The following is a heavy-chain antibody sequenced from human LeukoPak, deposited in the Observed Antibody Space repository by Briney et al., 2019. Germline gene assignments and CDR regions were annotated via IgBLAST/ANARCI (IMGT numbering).Heavy chain of an antibody. CDR1: VTISNAW. D-gene: IGHD6-19*01. CDR3: TTDPAVEP. Sequence: GGSRTLNSSASVTISNAWINWVRQAPGRGVEWVGHFKIKADGGTTDYAAPVKGRFTISRADSKNTLYLQMNSLKTEDTAVYYCTTDPAVEPWGQGTLVTVSS. CDR2: FKIKADGGTT. V-gene: IGHV3-15*01. J-gene: IGHJ5*02.